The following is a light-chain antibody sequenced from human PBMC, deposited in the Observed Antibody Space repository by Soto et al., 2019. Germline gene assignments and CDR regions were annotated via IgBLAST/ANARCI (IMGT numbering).Light chain of an antibody. V-gene: IGLV2-23*02. CDR1: RSDVRSYNL. Sequence: QSVLTQPASVSGSPGQSITISCTGSRSDVRSYNLVSWYQHHPGKAPKLMIYDVNKRPSGVSNRFSGSKSGNTASLTISGLQPEDEADYYCCSYAGSSTVIFVGGTKVTVL. J-gene: IGLJ2*01. CDR3: CSYAGSSTVI. CDR2: DVN.